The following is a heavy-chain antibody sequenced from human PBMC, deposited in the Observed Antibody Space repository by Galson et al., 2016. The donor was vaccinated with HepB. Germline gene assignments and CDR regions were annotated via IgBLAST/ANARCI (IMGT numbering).Heavy chain of an antibody. Sequence: SETLSLTCGIYGGSFSGYYWSWIRQPPGRGLEWIGEINHSGSTNYNPSLKSRVTISVDTSKHQFSLELTSVTAADTAVYSCARGVNSFGSGGYIAFVVWGQGTMVTVSA. CDR1: GGSFSGYY. CDR2: INHSGST. CDR3: ARGVNSFGSGGYIAFVV. V-gene: IGHV4-34*01. D-gene: IGHD3-10*01. J-gene: IGHJ3*01.